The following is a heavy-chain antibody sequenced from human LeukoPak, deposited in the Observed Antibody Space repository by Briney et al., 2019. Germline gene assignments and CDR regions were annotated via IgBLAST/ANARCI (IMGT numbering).Heavy chain of an antibody. CDR3: SMIVDPYYFDY. D-gene: IGHD3-22*01. CDR2: IKQDGSEK. V-gene: IGHV3-7*01. J-gene: IGHJ4*02. Sequence: GGSLRLSCAASGFTFSSYWMSWVRQAPGKGLEWVANIKQDGSEKYYVDSVKGRFTISRDNAKNSLYLQMNSLRAEDTAVYYCSMIVDPYYFDYWGQGTLVTVPS. CDR1: GFTFSSYW.